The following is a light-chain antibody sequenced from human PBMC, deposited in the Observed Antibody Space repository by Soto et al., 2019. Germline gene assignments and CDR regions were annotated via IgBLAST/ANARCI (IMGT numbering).Light chain of an antibody. V-gene: IGKV1-33*01. CDR1: QDISNY. CDR3: QHFDNLPSIT. Sequence: DIQMTQSPSSLSASAGDRVTITCQASQDISNYLNWYQHKPGKAPKLLIYDASNLETGVPSRFSGSGSGTDFTFTISNLQPEDIATYYCQHFDNLPSITFGQGTRLEIK. J-gene: IGKJ5*01. CDR2: DAS.